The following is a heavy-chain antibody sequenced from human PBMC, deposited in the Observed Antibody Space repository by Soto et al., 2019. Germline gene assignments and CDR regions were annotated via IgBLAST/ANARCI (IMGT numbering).Heavy chain of an antibody. CDR1: GYTFTSYG. Sequence: QVQLVQSGAEVKKPGASVRVSCKASGYTFTSYGVSWVRQAPGQGLEWMGWISAYNGNTKYAQKLQGRLTMTTDTSTSTAYMELRSLSSDDTAMYYCARDPALRVDAAQKFDYWGQGTLVTVSS. CDR3: ARDPALRVDAAQKFDY. D-gene: IGHD2-2*01. V-gene: IGHV1-18*04. CDR2: ISAYNGNT. J-gene: IGHJ4*02.